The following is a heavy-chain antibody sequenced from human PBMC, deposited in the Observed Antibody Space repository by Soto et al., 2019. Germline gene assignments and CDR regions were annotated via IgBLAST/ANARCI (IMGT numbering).Heavy chain of an antibody. V-gene: IGHV4-31*03. CDR1: GGSISNGDYY. CDR2: IYYSGST. CDR3: ASQDTAMVTFDS. D-gene: IGHD5-18*01. J-gene: IGHJ4*02. Sequence: TLSLTCTVSGGSISNGDYYWNWIRQHPGKGLEWIGYIYYSGSTYYNPSLKSRVTISIDTSKNQFSLKLSSLTAADTAVYYCASQDTAMVTFDSWGQGTLVTVSS.